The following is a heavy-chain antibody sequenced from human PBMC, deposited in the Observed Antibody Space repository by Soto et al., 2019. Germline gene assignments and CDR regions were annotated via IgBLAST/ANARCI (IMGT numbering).Heavy chain of an antibody. Sequence: EVQLLESGGGLVQPGGSLRLSCAASGFTFSSYAMSWVRQAPGKGLEWVSAISGSGGSTYYADSVKGRFTISRDNSKNTLYLQMNSLRAEDTAVYYCAKDLPPYYDFLSGYYTYYYYYMDVWGKGTTVTVSS. V-gene: IGHV3-23*01. D-gene: IGHD3-3*01. J-gene: IGHJ6*03. CDR1: GFTFSSYA. CDR2: ISGSGGST. CDR3: AKDLPPYYDFLSGYYTYYYYYMDV.